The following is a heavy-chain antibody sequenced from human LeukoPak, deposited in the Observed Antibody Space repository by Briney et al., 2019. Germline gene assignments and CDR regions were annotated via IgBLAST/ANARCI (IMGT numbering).Heavy chain of an antibody. CDR3: ARGTAFDI. D-gene: IGHD1-14*01. V-gene: IGHV6-1*01. CDR2: TYYRSQFYN. J-gene: IGHJ3*02. CDR1: GDSVSSTNVG. Sequence: SQTLSLTCAISGDSVSSTNVGWNWIRQSPSSGLEWLGRTYYRSQFYNDYADSVKGRITITPDTSKNQFSLQLSSLTPDDTAVHYCARGTAFDIWGQGTMVTVSS.